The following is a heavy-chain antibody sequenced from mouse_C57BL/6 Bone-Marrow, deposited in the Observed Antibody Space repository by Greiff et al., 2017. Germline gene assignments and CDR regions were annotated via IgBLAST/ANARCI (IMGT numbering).Heavy chain of an antibody. D-gene: IGHD1-1*01. CDR1: GYTFTSYD. CDR2: IYPRDGST. V-gene: IGHV1-85*01. CDR3: ARYYGSSLYYAMDY. Sequence: QVHVKQSGPELVKPGASVKLSCKASGYTFTSYDINWVKQRPGQGLEWIGWIYPRDGSTKYNEKFKGKATLTVDTSSSTAYMELHSLTSEDSAVYFCARYYGSSLYYAMDYWGQGTSVTVSS. J-gene: IGHJ4*01.